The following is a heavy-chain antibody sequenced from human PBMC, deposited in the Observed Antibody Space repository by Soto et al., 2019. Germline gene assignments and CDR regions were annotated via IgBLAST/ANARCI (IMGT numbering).Heavy chain of an antibody. D-gene: IGHD5-12*01. J-gene: IGHJ5*02. CDR1: GYSFTSYW. Sequence: PGESLKISCKGSGYSFTSYWISWVRQMPGKGLEWMGRTDPSDSYTNYSPSFQGHVTISADKSISTAYLQWSSLKASDTAMYYCARHGSGYSGYPIWFDPWGQGTLVTVSS. CDR2: TDPSDSYT. CDR3: ARHGSGYSGYPIWFDP. V-gene: IGHV5-10-1*01.